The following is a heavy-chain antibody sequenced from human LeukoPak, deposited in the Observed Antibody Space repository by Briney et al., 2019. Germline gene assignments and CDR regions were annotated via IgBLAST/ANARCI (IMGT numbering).Heavy chain of an antibody. CDR2: IRHDGNAK. D-gene: IGHD2-15*01. V-gene: IGHV3-7*03. J-gene: IGHJ4*02. CDR3: ATSHDSAGND. CDR1: GFAFSDFW. Sequence: GGSLRLSCAASGFAFSDFWMSWVRQAPGKGLEWVANIRHDGNAKNYVPSVRGRFTISRDNAKNSLYLQMNSLTVEDTAVYYCATSHDSAGNDWGQGTLVSVSS.